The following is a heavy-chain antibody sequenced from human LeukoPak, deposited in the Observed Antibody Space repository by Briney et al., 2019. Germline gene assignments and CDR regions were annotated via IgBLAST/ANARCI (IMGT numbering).Heavy chain of an antibody. CDR2: VYYTGTT. V-gene: IGHV4-59*12. CDR3: ATSGPDGGRWLNYGINL. D-gene: IGHD3-22*01. CDR1: GVSMDDDY. J-gene: IGHJ6*02. Sequence: SETLSLTCSVSGVSMDDDYWSWIRQSPGKGLEWIGYVYYTGTTNYNPSLQSRVTISIDSSKSQFSLSLRSATAADTAVYYCATSGPDGGRWLNYGINLWGPGTAVTVSS.